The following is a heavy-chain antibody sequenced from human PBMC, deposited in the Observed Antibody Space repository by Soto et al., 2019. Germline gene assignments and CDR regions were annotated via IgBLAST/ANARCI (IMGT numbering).Heavy chain of an antibody. V-gene: IGHV4-34*01. CDR2: INQSGFT. D-gene: IGHD2-15*01. J-gene: IGHJ4*02. Sequence: QVQLQQWGAGLLRPAETLSLTCAVYGGSFSGYYWTWIRQPPGKGLEWIGEINQSGFTSYNPSLESRVTMSVDTSKNQFSLRLSSVTAADTAVYYCAIFPFDRSSGTKPRYFDYWGQGTLVTVSS. CDR3: AIFPFDRSSGTKPRYFDY. CDR1: GGSFSGYY.